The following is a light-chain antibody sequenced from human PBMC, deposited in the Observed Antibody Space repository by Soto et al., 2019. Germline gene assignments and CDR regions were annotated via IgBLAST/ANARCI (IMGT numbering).Light chain of an antibody. CDR3: SSYTSSSGD. CDR2: DVS. Sequence: QSALTQPASVSGSPGQSITISCTGTSSDVGGYNYVSWYQQHPGKAPKLMIYDVSNRPSGVSNRFSGSKSGNTASLTISGLQAEDEADYYCSSYTSSSGDFGTGTKLTVL. V-gene: IGLV2-14*01. CDR1: SSDVGGYNY. J-gene: IGLJ1*01.